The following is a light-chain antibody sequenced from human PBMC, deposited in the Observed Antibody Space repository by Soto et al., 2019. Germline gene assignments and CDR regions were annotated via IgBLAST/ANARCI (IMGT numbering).Light chain of an antibody. V-gene: IGKV3-15*01. J-gene: IGKJ2*01. CDR2: SAS. CDR3: QQYNSWPPIT. Sequence: ETVMTQSPATLSVSPGERATLSCRASQGVSSNLAWYQQKPGQAPRLLLYSASTRATGIPARFSGSGSGTEFTLTISSLQSEDFAVYYCQQYNSWPPITFGQGTKLEIK. CDR1: QGVSSN.